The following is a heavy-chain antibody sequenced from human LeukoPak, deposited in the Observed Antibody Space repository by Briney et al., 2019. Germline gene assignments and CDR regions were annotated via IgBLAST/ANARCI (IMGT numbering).Heavy chain of an antibody. CDR1: GGSISSYY. D-gene: IGHD3-9*01. Sequence: SETLSLTCTVSGGSISSYYWSWIRQPPGKGLEWIGYIYYSGSTNYNPSLKSRVTISVDTSKNQFSLKLSSVTAADTAVYYCARYHYDILTGYQLDPWGQGTLVTVSS. CDR2: IYYSGST. CDR3: ARYHYDILTGYQLDP. J-gene: IGHJ5*02. V-gene: IGHV4-59*12.